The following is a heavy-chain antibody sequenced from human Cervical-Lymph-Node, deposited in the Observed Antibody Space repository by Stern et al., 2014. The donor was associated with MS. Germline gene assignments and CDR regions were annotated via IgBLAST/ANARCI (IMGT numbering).Heavy chain of an antibody. V-gene: IGHV1-46*01. CDR2: IYPSGGST. CDR1: GYTFTSYN. J-gene: IGHJ4*02. CDR3: ARGGNTAMDDY. D-gene: IGHD5-18*01. Sequence: VQLVESGAEVKKPGASVKVSCKASGYTFTSYNLHWVRQAPGQGLEWMGIIYPSGGSTSYAQKFQGRVTMTRDTSTSTVYMELSSLRAEDTAVYYCARGGNTAMDDYWGQGTLVTVSS.